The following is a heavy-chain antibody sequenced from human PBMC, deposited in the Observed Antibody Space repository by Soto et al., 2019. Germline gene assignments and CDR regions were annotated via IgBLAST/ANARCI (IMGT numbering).Heavy chain of an antibody. V-gene: IGHV1-69*06. CDR2: IIPIFGTA. CDR1: GGTFSSYA. CDR3: ASDGGRIFPPSYGMDV. Sequence: QVQLVQSGAEVKKPGSSVKVSCKASGGTFSSYAISWVRQAPGQGLEWMGGIIPIFGTANYAQKFQGRVTITADKSTSTAYMELSSLRSEDTGVYYCASDGGRIFPPSYGMDVWGQGTTVTVSS. J-gene: IGHJ6*02. D-gene: IGHD3-3*01.